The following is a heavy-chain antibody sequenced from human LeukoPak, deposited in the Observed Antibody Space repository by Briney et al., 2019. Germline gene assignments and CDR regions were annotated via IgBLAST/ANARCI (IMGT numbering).Heavy chain of an antibody. D-gene: IGHD3-22*01. CDR1: GFTVSSNF. V-gene: IGHV3-66*01. Sequence: GGPLRLSCAASGFTVSSNFMSWVRQAPGKGLEWVSVIHSGGSTYYADSVKGRFTISRDNSKNTLYLLMNSLRAEDTAVYYCASKIPSSVKYYFDYWGQGTLVTVSS. J-gene: IGHJ4*02. CDR3: ASKIPSSVKYYFDY. CDR2: IHSGGST.